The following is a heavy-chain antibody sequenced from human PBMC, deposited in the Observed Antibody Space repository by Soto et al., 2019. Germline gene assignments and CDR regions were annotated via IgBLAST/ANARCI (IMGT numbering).Heavy chain of an antibody. Sequence: GGSLRLSCAGPELTFSTFAMTWVRQTPARGLEWVSAITGSGRDTYYADSVKGRVTMTRDTSISTAYMELSRLRSDDTAVYYCARDLRYCSSSTSCYNYYYYGMDVWGQGTTVTVSS. J-gene: IGHJ6*02. D-gene: IGHD2-2*02. V-gene: IGHV3-23*01. CDR3: ARDLRYCSSSTSCYNYYYYGMDV. CDR1: ELTFSTFA. CDR2: ITGSGRDT.